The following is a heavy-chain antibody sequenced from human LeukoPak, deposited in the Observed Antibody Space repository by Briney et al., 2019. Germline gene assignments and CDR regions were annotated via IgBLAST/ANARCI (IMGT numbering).Heavy chain of an antibody. CDR2: IKEDGSEK. J-gene: IGHJ4*02. V-gene: IGHV3-7*01. CDR1: GFTFSSYW. Sequence: PGRSLRLSCAASGFTFSSYWMHWVRQAPGKGLEWVANIKEDGSEKYYVDSVKGRFTISRDNARNSLYLQMNSLRAEDTAVYYCASGRQLGYWGQGTLVTVSS. CDR3: ASGRQLGY. D-gene: IGHD6-13*01.